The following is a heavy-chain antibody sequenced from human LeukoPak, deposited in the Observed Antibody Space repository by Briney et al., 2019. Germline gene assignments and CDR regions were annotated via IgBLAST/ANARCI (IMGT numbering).Heavy chain of an antibody. CDR2: ISSDGGRT. V-gene: IGHV3-64*01. D-gene: IGHD6-6*01. Sequence: GGSLRLSCAASGFAFSDYAMSWVRQAPGKGLEYLSGISSDGGRTYYANSVKGRFIISRDNSNNTLHLQMGSLRDEDMAVYYCARGSVYTSHQYFQHWGQGTLVTVSS. J-gene: IGHJ1*01. CDR1: GFAFSDYA. CDR3: ARGSVYTSHQYFQH.